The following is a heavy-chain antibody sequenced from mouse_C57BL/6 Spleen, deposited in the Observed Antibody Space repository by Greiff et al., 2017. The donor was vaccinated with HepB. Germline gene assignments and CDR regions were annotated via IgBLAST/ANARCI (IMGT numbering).Heavy chain of an antibody. CDR3: ARDYYYGSSYGYAMDY. D-gene: IGHD1-1*01. CDR1: GFTFSDYY. V-gene: IGHV5-16*01. CDR2: INYDGSST. Sequence: EVHLVESEGGLVQPGSSMKLSCTASGFTFSDYYMAWVRQVPEKGLEWVANINYDGSSTYYLDSLKSRFIISRDNAKNILYLQMSSLKSEDTATYYCARDYYYGSSYGYAMDYWGQGTSVTVSS. J-gene: IGHJ4*01.